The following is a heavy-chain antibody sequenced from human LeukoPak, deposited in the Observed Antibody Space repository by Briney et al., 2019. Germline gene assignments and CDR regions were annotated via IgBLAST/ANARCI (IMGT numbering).Heavy chain of an antibody. CDR3: ARVQPSYSSSYYFDY. J-gene: IGHJ4*02. D-gene: IGHD6-6*01. CDR2: IYYSGST. V-gene: IGHV4-59*01. CDR1: GGSISSYY. Sequence: SETLSLTCTVSGGSISSYYWSWIRQPPGKGLERIGYIYYSGSTNYNPSLKSRVTISVDTSKNQFSLKLRSVTAADTAVYYCARVQPSYSSSYYFDYWGQGTLVTVSS.